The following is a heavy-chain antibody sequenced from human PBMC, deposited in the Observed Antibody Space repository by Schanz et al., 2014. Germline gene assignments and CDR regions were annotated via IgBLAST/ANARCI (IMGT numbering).Heavy chain of an antibody. CDR1: GYTFTGYY. CDR3: TKGAGAGWYNAFDW. CDR2: IIPIHGIV. D-gene: IGHD6-19*01. V-gene: IGHV1-69*09. Sequence: QVQLVQSGAEMKKPGASVKVSCKASGYTFTGYYMHWVRQAPGQGLEWMGRIIPIHGIVNYAQRFQDRVRITADKSTSAAYMEMRSLRFDDTAVYYCTKGAGAGWYNAFDWWGQGTLVTVSS. J-gene: IGHJ4*02.